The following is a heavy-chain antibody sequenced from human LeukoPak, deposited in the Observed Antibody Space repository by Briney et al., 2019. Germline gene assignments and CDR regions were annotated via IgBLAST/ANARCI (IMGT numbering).Heavy chain of an antibody. J-gene: IGHJ4*02. Sequence: GGSLRLSCAASGFTFNNYAMSWVRQAPGKGLEWVAVASYDGSNKYYADSVKGRFTISRDNPKNTLYLQMNSLRAEDTAVYYCAKDWGNWGYGYYFDHWGQGTLVTVSS. CDR1: GFTFNNYA. CDR2: ASYDGSNK. V-gene: IGHV3-30*18. CDR3: AKDWGNWGYGYYFDH. D-gene: IGHD7-27*01.